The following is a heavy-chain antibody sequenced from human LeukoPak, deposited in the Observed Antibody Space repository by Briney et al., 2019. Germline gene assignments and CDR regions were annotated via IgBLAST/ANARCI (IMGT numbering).Heavy chain of an antibody. V-gene: IGHV3-74*01. D-gene: IGHD3-22*01. CDR3: ATGNYYDSRGYYMFGH. J-gene: IGHJ4*02. Sequence: GGSLRLSCAASGFAFNKYWMHWVRQTPGKGLVWVSRINGDGSTTSYADSVKGGFTISRDNAKNTLYLQMSSLRAEDTAVYYCATGNYYDSRGYYMFGHWGQGTLVTVSS. CDR2: INGDGSTT. CDR1: GFAFNKYW.